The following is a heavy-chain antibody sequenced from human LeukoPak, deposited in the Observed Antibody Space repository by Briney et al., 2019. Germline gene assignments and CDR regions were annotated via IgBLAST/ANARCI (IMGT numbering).Heavy chain of an antibody. J-gene: IGHJ4*02. CDR2: IIPIFGTA. CDR3: AVTAMVSSATYYFDY. Sequence: ASVKVSCKASGGTFSSYAISWVRQAPGRGLEWMGGIIPIFGTANYAQKFQGRVTITADESTSTAYMELSSLRSEDTAVYYCAVTAMVSSATYYFDYWGQGTLVTVSS. CDR1: GGTFSSYA. D-gene: IGHD5-18*01. V-gene: IGHV1-69*13.